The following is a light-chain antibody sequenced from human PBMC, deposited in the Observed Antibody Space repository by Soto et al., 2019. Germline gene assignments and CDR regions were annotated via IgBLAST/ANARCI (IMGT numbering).Light chain of an antibody. CDR3: ATWDSSLSAGV. J-gene: IGLJ2*01. CDR2: DNN. CDR1: SSNIGNNY. V-gene: IGLV1-51*01. Sequence: QSVLTQPPSVSAAPGQKVTISCSGSSSNIGNNYVSWYQQLLGTAPTLLIYDNNERPSGIPDRFSGSKSGTSATLSITGLDTGDEADYYCATWDSSLSAGVFGGGTKVTVL.